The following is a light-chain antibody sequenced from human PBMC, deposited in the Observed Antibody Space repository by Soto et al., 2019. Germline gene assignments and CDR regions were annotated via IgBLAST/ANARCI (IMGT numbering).Light chain of an antibody. CDR2: DAS. CDR1: QSISTW. CDR3: LQHHNYPLT. Sequence: DIKMTQSPSTLSASVVDGVTIACRSSQSISTWLAWYQQKPGKAPKVLIYDASSLQSGVPSRFSGSGSGTEFTLTISSLQPDDFATYFCLQHHNYPLTFGGGTKVDIK. V-gene: IGKV1-5*01. J-gene: IGKJ4*01.